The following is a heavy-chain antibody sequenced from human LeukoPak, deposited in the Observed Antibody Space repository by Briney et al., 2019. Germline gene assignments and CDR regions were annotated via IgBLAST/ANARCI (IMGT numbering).Heavy chain of an antibody. CDR2: IKSKTDGGTT. J-gene: IGHJ5*02. Sequence: GGSLRLSCAASGFTFSNTNMNWACQAPGKGLEWVGRIKSKTDGGTTDYAAPVKGRFTISRDNAKNSLYLQMNSLRAEDTAVYYCARKYNWNDGWGQGTLVTVSS. CDR1: GFTFSNTN. CDR3: ARKYNWNDG. D-gene: IGHD6-6*01. V-gene: IGHV3-15*01.